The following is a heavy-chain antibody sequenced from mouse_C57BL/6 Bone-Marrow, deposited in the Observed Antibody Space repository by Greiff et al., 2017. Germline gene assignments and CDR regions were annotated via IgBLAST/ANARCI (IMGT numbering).Heavy chain of an antibody. CDR1: GYTFTDYY. Sequence: VQLVESGAELVRPGASVKLSCKASGYTFTDYYINWVKQRPGQGLEWIARIYPGSGNTYYNEKLKGKATMTAEKSSSTAYMQLSSLTSEDSAVYFCANSYYYGSSYDWFAYWGQGTLVTVSA. CDR2: IYPGSGNT. V-gene: IGHV1-76*01. J-gene: IGHJ3*01. D-gene: IGHD1-1*01. CDR3: ANSYYYGSSYDWFAY.